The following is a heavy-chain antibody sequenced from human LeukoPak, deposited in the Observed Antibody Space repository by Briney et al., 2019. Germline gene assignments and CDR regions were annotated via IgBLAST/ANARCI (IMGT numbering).Heavy chain of an antibody. J-gene: IGHJ4*02. CDR3: SYEPRCYFDFLAD. D-gene: IGHD3-3*01. V-gene: IGHV3-23*01. Sequence: GGSLRLSCAASGFTFSSYAMSWVRQAPGKGLEWVSVISGSGGTTYYADAVKGRFTISRDNSKNTLYLQMNGMRAEDRAVYYYSYEPRCYFDFLADWGQGTLVTVSS. CDR2: ISGSGGTT. CDR1: GFTFSSYA.